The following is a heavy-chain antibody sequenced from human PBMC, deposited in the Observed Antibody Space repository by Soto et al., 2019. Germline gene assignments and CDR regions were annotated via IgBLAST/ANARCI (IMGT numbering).Heavy chain of an antibody. D-gene: IGHD5-18*01. CDR1: GVTFSSYA. Sequence: RASVKVSCKASGVTFSSYAISWVRQAPGQGLEWMGGITPIFGTANYAQKFQGRVTITADESTSTAYMELSSLRSEDTAVYYCARDHSHSWFDPWGQGTLVTVSS. J-gene: IGHJ5*02. V-gene: IGHV1-69*13. CDR2: ITPIFGTA. CDR3: ARDHSHSWFDP.